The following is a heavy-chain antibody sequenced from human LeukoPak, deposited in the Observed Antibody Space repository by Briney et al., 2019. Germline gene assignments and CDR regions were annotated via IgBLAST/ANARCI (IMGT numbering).Heavy chain of an antibody. CDR2: ISGSGGAGM. CDR3: VKDRGGSPFYGMDV. CDR1: GFTFSSYA. J-gene: IGHJ6*02. D-gene: IGHD1-26*01. V-gene: IGHV3-23*01. Sequence: PGGSLRLSCAGSGFTFSSYAMSWVRQAPGKGLEWVSTISGSGGAGMYYADSVKGRFTVSRDNSRNTLYLPMNSLRAEDTAVYYCVKDRGGSPFYGMDVWGQGTTVTVSS.